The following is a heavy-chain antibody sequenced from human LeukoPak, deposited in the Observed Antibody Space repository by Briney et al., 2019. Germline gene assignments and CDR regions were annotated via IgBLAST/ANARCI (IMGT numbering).Heavy chain of an antibody. Sequence: SETLSLTCAVYGGSFSSYQYNWIRQSPGKGLEWIGDITDSGSTNYNPSLKNRVTITAYMYTNKTSLQLSSVTAADAAVYYCDRIYGDYIIFWGQGTLVTVSS. CDR1: GGSFSSYQ. J-gene: IGHJ4*02. V-gene: IGHV4-34*01. CDR2: ITDSGST. D-gene: IGHD4/OR15-4a*01. CDR3: DRIYGDYIIF.